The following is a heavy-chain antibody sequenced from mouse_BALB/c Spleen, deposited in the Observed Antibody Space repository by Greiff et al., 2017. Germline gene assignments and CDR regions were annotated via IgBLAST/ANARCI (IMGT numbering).Heavy chain of an antibody. CDR1: GYSITSDYA. D-gene: IGHD2-3*01. CDR3: ASPSMMVTFYAMDY. V-gene: IGHV3-2*02. Sequence: VQLKESGPGLVKPSQSLSLTCTVTGYSITSDYAWNWIRQFPGNKLEWMGYISYSGSTSYNPSLKSRISITRDTSKNQFFLQLNSVTTEDTATYYCASPSMMVTFYAMDYWGQGTSVTVSS. J-gene: IGHJ4*01. CDR2: ISYSGST.